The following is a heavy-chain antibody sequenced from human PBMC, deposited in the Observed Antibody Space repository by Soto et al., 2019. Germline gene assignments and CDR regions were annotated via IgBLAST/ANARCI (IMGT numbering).Heavy chain of an antibody. V-gene: IGHV1-2*04. J-gene: IGHJ4*02. Sequence: QVQLVQSGAEVKKPGASVKVSCKPSGYTFTAYFIHWVRQAPGQGLEWMGWINPSSGGTKYAEKFQGWVSMTRDTSISTAYMELSRLASDDTAVYYCASERWGRYCSGGSCPFDYWGQGTVVTVSS. CDR2: INPSSGGT. CDR3: ASERWGRYCSGGSCPFDY. CDR1: GYTFTAYF. D-gene: IGHD2-15*01.